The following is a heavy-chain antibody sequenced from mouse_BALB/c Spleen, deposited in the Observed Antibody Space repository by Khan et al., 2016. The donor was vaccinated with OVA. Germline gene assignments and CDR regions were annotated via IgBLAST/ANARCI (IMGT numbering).Heavy chain of an antibody. V-gene: IGHV3-2*02. CDR3: ARSVTITAVVATDFDY. CDR1: GYSITSDYA. Sequence: EVQLQESGPGLVKPSQSLSLTCTVTGYSITSDYAWNWIRQFPGNKLEWMGYISYSGRTSYNQSLKSRISITRDQSKHQFFLQLNSVTTEDTATYYCARSVTITAVVATDFDYWGQGTTLTVSS. J-gene: IGHJ2*01. CDR2: ISYSGRT. D-gene: IGHD1-1*01.